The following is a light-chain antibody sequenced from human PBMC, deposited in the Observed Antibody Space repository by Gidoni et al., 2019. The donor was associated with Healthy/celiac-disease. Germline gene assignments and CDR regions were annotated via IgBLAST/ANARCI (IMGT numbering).Light chain of an antibody. Sequence: DIEMTQSPSSLSASGGDRVTITCRASQGISSYLNWYQQKPGKAPKLLIYAASSLQSGVPSRFSGSGSGTDFTLTISSLQPEDFATYYCQQCYSTLWTFGRGTKVEIK. J-gene: IGKJ1*01. CDR1: QGISSY. V-gene: IGKV1-39*01. CDR2: AAS. CDR3: QQCYSTLWT.